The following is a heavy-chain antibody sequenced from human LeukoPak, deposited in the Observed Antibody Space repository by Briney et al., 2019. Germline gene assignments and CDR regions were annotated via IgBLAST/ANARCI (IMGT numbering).Heavy chain of an antibody. CDR2: IYSGGST. D-gene: IGHD2-15*01. J-gene: IGHJ4*02. Sequence: PGGSLRLSCAASGFTVSSNYMSRVRQAPGKGLEWVSVIYSGGSTYYADSVKGRFTISRDNSKNTLYLQMNSLRAEDTAVYYCARWWRGYFDYWGQGTLVTVSS. V-gene: IGHV3-53*01. CDR1: GFTVSSNY. CDR3: ARWWRGYFDY.